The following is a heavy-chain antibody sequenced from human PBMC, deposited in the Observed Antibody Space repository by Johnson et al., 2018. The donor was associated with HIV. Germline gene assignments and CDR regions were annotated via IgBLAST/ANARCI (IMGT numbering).Heavy chain of an antibody. D-gene: IGHD6-13*01. CDR1: GFTFSSYA. J-gene: IGHJ3*02. CDR2: ISYDGSNK. CDR3: ARVPSAAAGSRGGAFDI. V-gene: IGHV3-30*14. Sequence: QVQLVESGGGVVQPGRSLRLSCAASGFTFSSYAMHWVHQAPGKGLEWVAVISYDGSNKYYADSVKGRFTISRDTSKNTLYLQMNSLRPEDTAVYYCARVPSAAAGSRGGAFDIWGQGTMVTVSS.